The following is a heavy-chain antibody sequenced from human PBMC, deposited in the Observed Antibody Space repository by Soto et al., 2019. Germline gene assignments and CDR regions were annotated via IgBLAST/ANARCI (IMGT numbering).Heavy chain of an antibody. Sequence: VQLVESGGGLVQPGRSLRLSRVASGFTFDDYAMHWVRQAPGKGLEWVSGISWNSATIVYADSVKGRFTISRDNAKNSLYLQINSLRAEDTALYYCTKAQGDIWGQGTMVTVSA. CDR3: TKAQGDI. J-gene: IGHJ3*02. V-gene: IGHV3-9*01. CDR2: ISWNSATI. CDR1: GFTFDDYA.